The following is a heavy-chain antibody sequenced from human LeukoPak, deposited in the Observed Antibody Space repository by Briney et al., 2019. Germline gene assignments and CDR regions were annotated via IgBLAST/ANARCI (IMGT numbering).Heavy chain of an antibody. V-gene: IGHV4-4*02. D-gene: IGHD2-8*01. CDR3: ARNGGFYQDY. CDR2: IYLGGST. Sequence: PSETLSLTCVVSNGAISSRDWWSWVRQPPGKGLEWIGEIYLGGSTNYNPSLGSRATMSVDKSKNRFSLNLSSVTAADTAMYYCARNGGFYQDYWGQGTLVTVSS. CDR1: NGAISSRDW. J-gene: IGHJ4*02.